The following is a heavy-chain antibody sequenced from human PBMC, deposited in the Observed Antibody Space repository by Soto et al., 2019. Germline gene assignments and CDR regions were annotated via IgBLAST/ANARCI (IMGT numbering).Heavy chain of an antibody. D-gene: IGHD1-20*01. CDR3: AKDITLTVGAKNFDY. CDR1: GFTFSSYA. CDR2: ISGSGGST. J-gene: IGHJ4*02. Sequence: GGSLRLSCAASGFTFSSYAMSWVRQAPGKGLEWVSAISGSGGSTYYADSVKGRFTISRDNSKNTLYLQMNSLRAEDTAVYYCAKDITLTVGAKNFDYWGQGTLVTSPQ. V-gene: IGHV3-23*01.